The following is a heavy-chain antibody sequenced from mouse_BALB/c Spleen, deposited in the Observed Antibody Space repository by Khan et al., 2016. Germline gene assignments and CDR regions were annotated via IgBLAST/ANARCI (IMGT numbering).Heavy chain of an antibody. CDR3: VRQNLRWYFDV. CDR2: IRTKSNNLST. J-gene: IGHJ1*01. V-gene: IGHV10-1*02. Sequence: EVKLLASGGGLVQPKGSLKLSCAASGFTFNTYAMDWVRQAPGKGLEWVARIRTKSNNLSTYYADSVKDRITISRDDSQSMLYLQMNNLKTEDTAMYYCVRQNLRWYFDVWGAGTTVTVSS. CDR1: GFTFNTYA. D-gene: IGHD1-1*01.